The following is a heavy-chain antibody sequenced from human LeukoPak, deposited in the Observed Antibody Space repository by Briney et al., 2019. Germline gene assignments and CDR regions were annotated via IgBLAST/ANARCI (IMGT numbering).Heavy chain of an antibody. D-gene: IGHD2-21*02. CDR1: GFTFSSYG. CDR3: ARERVVVTAIEDCYYGMDV. V-gene: IGHV3-33*01. Sequence: GGSLRLSCAASGFTFSSYGMHWVRQAPGKGLEWVAVIWYDGSNKYYADSVKGRFTISRDNAKNTLYLQMNSLRAEDTAVYYCARERVVVTAIEDCYYGMDVWGQGTTVTVSS. CDR2: IWYDGSNK. J-gene: IGHJ6*02.